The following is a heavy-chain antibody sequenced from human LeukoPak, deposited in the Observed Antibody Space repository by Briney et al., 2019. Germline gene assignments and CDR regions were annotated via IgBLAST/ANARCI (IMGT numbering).Heavy chain of an antibody. CDR3: ARRVSSGYYYSIPSNWFDP. Sequence: GVSLKISCKGSGYSFTSYWIGWVRQMPGKGLEWMGIIYPGDSDTRYSPSFQGQVTISADKSISTAYLQWSSLKASDTAMYYCARRVSSGYYYSIPSNWFDPWGQGTLVTVSS. V-gene: IGHV5-51*01. J-gene: IGHJ5*02. CDR2: IYPGDSDT. D-gene: IGHD3-22*01. CDR1: GYSFTSYW.